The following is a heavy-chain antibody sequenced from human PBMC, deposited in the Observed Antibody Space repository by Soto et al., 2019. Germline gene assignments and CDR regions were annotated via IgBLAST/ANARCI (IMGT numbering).Heavy chain of an antibody. CDR1: GFTFGDYW. CDR3: VRGDNWNDEASDY. D-gene: IGHD1-1*01. CDR2: INLDGSEK. V-gene: IGHV3-7*02. J-gene: IGHJ4*02. Sequence: GGSLRLSCAASGFTFGDYWMSWVRQTPGKGLEWVGNINLDGSEKYYAGFVKGRFTISRDNSKNTVYLQMNSLRAEDTAVYYCVRGDNWNDEASDYWGQGTLVTVSS.